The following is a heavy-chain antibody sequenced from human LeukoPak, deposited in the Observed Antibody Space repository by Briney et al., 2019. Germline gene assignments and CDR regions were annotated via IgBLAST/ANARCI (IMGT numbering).Heavy chain of an antibody. Sequence: PGGSLRLSCSAPGFTFSSYAMHWVRQAPGKGLEYVSAISSNGGSTYYADSVKGRFTISRDNSKNTLYLQMSSLRAEDTAVYYCVKDGPSSGWTYFDYWGQGTLVTVSS. CDR1: GFTFSSYA. J-gene: IGHJ4*02. D-gene: IGHD6-19*01. V-gene: IGHV3-64D*06. CDR2: ISSNGGST. CDR3: VKDGPSSGWTYFDY.